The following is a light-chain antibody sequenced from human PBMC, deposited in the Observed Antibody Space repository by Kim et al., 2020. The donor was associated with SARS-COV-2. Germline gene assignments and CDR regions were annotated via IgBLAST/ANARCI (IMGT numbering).Light chain of an antibody. Sequence: DILMTQSPSSLSASVGDRVTITCRASQDISRYLNWYQQKPGKAPKLLIYTASSLQSGVPSRFTGSGSETDFTLTITSLQPEDFATYYCQQTSSAPRTFGQGTKVDIK. V-gene: IGKV1-39*01. CDR3: QQTSSAPRT. CDR2: TAS. J-gene: IGKJ1*01. CDR1: QDISRY.